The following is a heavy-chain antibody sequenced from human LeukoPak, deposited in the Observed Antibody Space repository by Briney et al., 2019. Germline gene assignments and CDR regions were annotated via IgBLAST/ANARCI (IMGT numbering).Heavy chain of an antibody. CDR2: TYYRSKWYN. CDR3: ARDSIRRMARHARDAFDI. V-gene: IGHV6-1*01. J-gene: IGHJ3*02. D-gene: IGHD3-10*01. Sequence: SQTLSLTCAISGDSVSSNSAAWNWIRQSPSRGLEWLGRTYYRSKWYNDYAVSVKSRITINPDTSKNQFSLQLNSVTPEDTAVYYCARDSIRRMARHARDAFDIWGQGTMVTVSS. CDR1: GDSVSSNSAA.